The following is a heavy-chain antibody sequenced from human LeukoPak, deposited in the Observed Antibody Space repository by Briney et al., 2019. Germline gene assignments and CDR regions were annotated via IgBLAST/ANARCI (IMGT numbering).Heavy chain of an antibody. CDR2: IGDSSGST. J-gene: IGHJ6*03. CDR3: AKDLDQWFREFYFYYYYYMDV. CDR1: GFTFSSYA. D-gene: IGHD3-10*01. V-gene: IGHV3-23*01. Sequence: PGGSLRLSCTASGFTFSSYAMSWVRQAPGKGLEWVSCIGDSSGSTYYADSVKGRFTISRDNSKNTLYLQMNSLRAEDTAVYYCAKDLDQWFREFYFYYYYYMDVWGKGTTVTVSS.